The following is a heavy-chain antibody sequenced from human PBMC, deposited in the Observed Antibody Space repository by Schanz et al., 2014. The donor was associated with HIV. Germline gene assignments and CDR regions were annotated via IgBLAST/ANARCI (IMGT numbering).Heavy chain of an antibody. CDR2: IWYDGSNQ. V-gene: IGHV3-33*06. CDR3: AKSLPIETATITYFDY. Sequence: QVQLAESGGGVVQPGGSLRLSCAASGFTFSSFGMHWVRQAPGKGLEWVALIWYDGSNQYYADSVKGRFTISRDNSKNTLYLHMNNLRAEDTAVYYCAKSLPIETATITYFDYWGQGTLVTVSS. J-gene: IGHJ4*02. D-gene: IGHD1-20*01. CDR1: GFTFSSFG.